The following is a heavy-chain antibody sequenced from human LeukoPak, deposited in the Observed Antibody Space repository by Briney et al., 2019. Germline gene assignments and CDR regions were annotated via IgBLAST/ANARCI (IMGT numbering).Heavy chain of an antibody. CDR1: GFTFSSYS. Sequence: PGGSLRLSCAASGFTFSSYSMNWVRQAPGKGLEWVSSTSSSSSYIYYADSVKGRFTISRDNAKNSLYLQMNSLRAEDTAVYYCARMMIYEPNEYGDYEGNAFDIWGQGTMVTVSS. CDR3: ARMMIYEPNEYGDYEGNAFDI. J-gene: IGHJ3*02. V-gene: IGHV3-21*01. D-gene: IGHD4-17*01. CDR2: TSSSSSYI.